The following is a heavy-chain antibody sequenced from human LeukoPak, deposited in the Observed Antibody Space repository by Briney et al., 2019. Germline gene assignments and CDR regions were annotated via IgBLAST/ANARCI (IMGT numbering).Heavy chain of an antibody. D-gene: IGHD2-21*02. Sequence: PSETLSLTCTVSGGSISSYYWSWIRQPAGKGLEWIGRIYTSGSTNYNPSLKSRVTMSVDTSKNQFSLKLSSVTAADTAVYYCARVGAYCGGDCYKSHFDYWGQGTLVTVSS. J-gene: IGHJ4*02. CDR2: IYTSGST. CDR3: ARVGAYCGGDCYKSHFDY. CDR1: GGSISSYY. V-gene: IGHV4-4*07.